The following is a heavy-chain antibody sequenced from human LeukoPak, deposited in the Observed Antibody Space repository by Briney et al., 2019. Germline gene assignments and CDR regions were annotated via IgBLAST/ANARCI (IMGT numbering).Heavy chain of an antibody. CDR2: IYPGDSDT. Sequence: GESLKISCKGSGYSFTTYWIGWVRQMPGKGLEWMGIIYPGDSDTRYSPSFQGQITFSADKSISTAYLQWSSLKASDTAMYYCATQSRGVAGDFDYWGQGTLVTVSS. D-gene: IGHD1-26*01. CDR3: ATQSRGVAGDFDY. V-gene: IGHV5-51*01. J-gene: IGHJ4*02. CDR1: GYSFTTYW.